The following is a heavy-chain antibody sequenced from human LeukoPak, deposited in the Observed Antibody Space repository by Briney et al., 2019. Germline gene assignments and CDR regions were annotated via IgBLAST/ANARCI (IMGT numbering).Heavy chain of an antibody. CDR3: ASTGTYYYDSSGYYYFDY. Sequence: SETLSLTCTVSGGSISSYYWSWIRQPPGKGLEWIGYIYYSGSTNYNPSLKSRVTISVDTSKNQFSLKLSSVTAADTAVYYCASTGTYYYDSSGYYYFDYWGQGTLVTVSS. V-gene: IGHV4-59*12. D-gene: IGHD3-22*01. CDR2: IYYSGST. J-gene: IGHJ4*02. CDR1: GGSISSYY.